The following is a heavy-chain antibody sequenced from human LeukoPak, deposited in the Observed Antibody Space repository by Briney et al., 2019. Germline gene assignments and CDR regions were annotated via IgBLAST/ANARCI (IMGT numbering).Heavy chain of an antibody. V-gene: IGHV4-38-2*02. D-gene: IGHD1-26*01. CDR1: GYSISSGYY. Sequence: PSETLSLTCTVSGYSISSGYYWGWIRQPPGKGLEWIGSIYHSGSTYYNPSLKSRVTISVYTSKNQFSLKLSSVTAADTAVYYCARGPVGATNLYYDYMDVWGKGTTVTVSS. J-gene: IGHJ6*03. CDR3: ARGPVGATNLYYDYMDV. CDR2: IYHSGST.